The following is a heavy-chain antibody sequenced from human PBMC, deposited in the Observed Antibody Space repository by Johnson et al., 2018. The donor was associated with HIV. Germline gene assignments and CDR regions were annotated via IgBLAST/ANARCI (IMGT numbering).Heavy chain of an antibody. Sequence: EVQLVESGGGLVQPGRSLRLSCAASGFTFDDYAMHWVRQAPGKGLEWVSGISWNSGSIGYADSVKGRFTISRDNAKNSLYLQMNSLRAEDTAVYYCERALYYYDRGDAFDIWGQGTMVTVSS. CDR2: ISWNSGSI. CDR1: GFTFDDYA. J-gene: IGHJ3*02. CDR3: ERALYYYDRGDAFDI. D-gene: IGHD3-22*01. V-gene: IGHV3-9*01.